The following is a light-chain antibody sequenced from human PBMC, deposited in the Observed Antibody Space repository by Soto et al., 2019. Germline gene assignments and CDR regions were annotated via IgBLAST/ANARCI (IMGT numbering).Light chain of an antibody. CDR1: QDISDV. Sequence: DIQMTQSPSALSASVGDRDTITCQASQDISDVLNWYEQKPGKAPNLLIYGASNLQSGVPSRFSGGGSGTDFTLTISSLQPEDFGTYYCQQSYTSPVTFGGGTKVDIK. V-gene: IGKV1-39*01. CDR3: QQSYTSPVT. CDR2: GAS. J-gene: IGKJ4*01.